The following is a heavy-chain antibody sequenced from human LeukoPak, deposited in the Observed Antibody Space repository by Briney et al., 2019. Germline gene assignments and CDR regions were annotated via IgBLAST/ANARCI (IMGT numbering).Heavy chain of an antibody. Sequence: SETLSLTCTVSGGSISSYYWSWIRQPPGKGLEWIGYIYYSGSINYNPSLKSRVTISVDTSKNQFSLKLSSVTAADTAVYYCARVPLDYDFWSGYVTWFDPWGQGTLVTVSS. V-gene: IGHV4-59*01. CDR1: GGSISSYY. CDR2: IYYSGSI. CDR3: ARVPLDYDFWSGYVTWFDP. D-gene: IGHD3-3*01. J-gene: IGHJ5*02.